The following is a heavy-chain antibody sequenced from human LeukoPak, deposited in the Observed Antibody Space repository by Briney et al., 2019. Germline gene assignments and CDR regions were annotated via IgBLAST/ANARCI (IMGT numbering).Heavy chain of an antibody. Sequence: SETLSLTCAVYGGSFSGYYWSWIRQPPGKGLEWIGEINHSGSTNYNPSLKSRVTITVDTSKNQFSLKLSSVTAADTAVYYCARGRYYDFWSGYYLFDYWGQGTLVTVSS. D-gene: IGHD3-3*01. CDR2: INHSGST. CDR3: ARGRYYDFWSGYYLFDY. J-gene: IGHJ4*02. CDR1: GGSFSGYY. V-gene: IGHV4-34*01.